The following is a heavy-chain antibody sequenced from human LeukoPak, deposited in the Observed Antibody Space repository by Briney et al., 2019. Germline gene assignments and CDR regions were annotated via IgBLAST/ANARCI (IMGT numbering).Heavy chain of an antibody. V-gene: IGHV3-48*04. CDR1: GFTFSSYS. D-gene: IGHD1/OR15-1a*01. CDR2: ISSSRGTT. Sequence: GGSLRLSCAASGFTFSSYSMNWVRQAPGKGLEWISYISSSRGTTYYADSVKGRFTISRDNAKNSLYLQMNSLRVEDTAVYYCARGSDNNSPHHLYYFDYWGQGTLVSVSS. CDR3: ARGSDNNSPHHLYYFDY. J-gene: IGHJ4*02.